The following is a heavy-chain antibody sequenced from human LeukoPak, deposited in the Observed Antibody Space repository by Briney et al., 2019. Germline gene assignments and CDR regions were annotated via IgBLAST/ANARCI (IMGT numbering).Heavy chain of an antibody. J-gene: IGHJ4*02. CDR3: ARVPDSRYYFDY. CDR1: GFTFSSYG. D-gene: IGHD3-22*01. Sequence: GGSLRLSCAASGFTFSSYGMHWVRQAPGKGLEWVAVIWYDGSNKYYADSVKGRFTISRDNSKNTLYLQMDSLRAEDTAVYYCARVPDSRYYFDYWGQGTLVTVSS. V-gene: IGHV3-33*01. CDR2: IWYDGSNK.